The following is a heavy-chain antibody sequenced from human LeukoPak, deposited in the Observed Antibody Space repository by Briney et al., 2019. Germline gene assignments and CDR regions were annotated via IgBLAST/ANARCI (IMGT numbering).Heavy chain of an antibody. CDR2: ISHDGSNK. D-gene: IGHD1-26*01. CDR1: GFTFSSYD. V-gene: IGHV3-30-3*01. J-gene: IGHJ4*02. Sequence: PGGSLRLSCAASGFTFSSYDRHWVRQAPGKGPEWVAVISHDGSNKYYADSVKGRFTISRENYKNTLYMQMNRRRPEDTAVYYCARSSAPLQVGDFDYWGPGTLVTVSS. CDR3: ARSSAPLQVGDFDY.